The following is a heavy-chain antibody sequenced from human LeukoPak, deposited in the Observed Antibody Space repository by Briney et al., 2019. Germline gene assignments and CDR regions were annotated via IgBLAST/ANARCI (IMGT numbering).Heavy chain of an antibody. V-gene: IGHV3-20*01. D-gene: IGHD5-18*01. CDR3: ARGYSYGYYMDV. J-gene: IGHJ6*03. CDR2: INWNGGST. CDR1: GFTFDDYG. Sequence: GGSLRLSCAASGFTFDDYGMSWVRQAPGKGLEWVSGINWNGGSTGYADSVKGRFTISRDNAKNSLYLQMNSLRAGDTALYHCARGYSYGYYMDVWGKGTTVTVSS.